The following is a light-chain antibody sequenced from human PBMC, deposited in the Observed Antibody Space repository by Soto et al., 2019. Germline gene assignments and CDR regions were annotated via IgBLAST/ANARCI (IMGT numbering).Light chain of an antibody. V-gene: IGKV1-39*01. Sequence: DIQMTQSPSSLSASVGDRVTITCRASQSISSYLNWYQQKPWKAPKLLIYAASSLESVVPSRFSGCGSGTDFTLPISSLQPEDFANYYCQPSYSTPITFGQGTRLEIK. CDR1: QSISSY. J-gene: IGKJ5*01. CDR3: QPSYSTPIT. CDR2: AAS.